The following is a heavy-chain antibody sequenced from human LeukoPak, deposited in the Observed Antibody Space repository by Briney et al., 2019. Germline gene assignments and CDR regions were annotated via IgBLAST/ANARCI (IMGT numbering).Heavy chain of an antibody. CDR3: ASSTYSYYGMDV. J-gene: IGHJ6*02. V-gene: IGHV1-18*01. CDR1: GYTFTSYG. Sequence: ASVKVSCKASGYTFTSYGISWVRQAPGQGLEWMGWISAYNGSTNYAQKLQGRVTMTTDTSTSTAYMELRSLRSDDTAVYYCASSTYSYYGMDVWGQGTTVTVSS. D-gene: IGHD2-2*01. CDR2: ISAYNGST.